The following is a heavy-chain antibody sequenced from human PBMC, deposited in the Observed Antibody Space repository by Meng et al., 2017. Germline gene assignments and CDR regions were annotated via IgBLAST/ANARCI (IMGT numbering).Heavy chain of an antibody. V-gene: IGHV3-20*04. CDR1: GFTFDDYG. CDR3: ARAGLSSGWSRELDY. CDR2: INWNGGST. Sequence: GESLKISCAASGFTFDDYGMSWVRQAPGKGLEWVSGINWNGGSTGYADSVKGRFTISRDNAKNSLYLQMNSLRAEDTALYYCARAGLSSGWSRELDYWGQGTRVTVSS. J-gene: IGHJ4*01. D-gene: IGHD6-19*01.